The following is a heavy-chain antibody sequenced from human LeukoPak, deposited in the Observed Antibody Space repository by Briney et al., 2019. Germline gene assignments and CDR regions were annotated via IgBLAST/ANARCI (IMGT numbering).Heavy chain of an antibody. D-gene: IGHD3-16*02. CDR2: ISGSGGST. CDR1: GFTFSSYA. Sequence: GGSLRLSFAASGFTFSSYAMSWVRQAPGKGLEWVSAISGSGGSTYYADSVKGRFTISRGNSKNTLYLQMNSLRAEDTAVYYCARDGDYRGFGGVTVIEYYFDYWGQGTLVTVSS. V-gene: IGHV3-23*01. CDR3: ARDGDYRGFGGVTVIEYYFDY. J-gene: IGHJ4*02.